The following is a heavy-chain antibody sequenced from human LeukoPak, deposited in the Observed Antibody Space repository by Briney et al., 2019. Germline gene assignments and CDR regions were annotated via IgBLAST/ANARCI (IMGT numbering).Heavy chain of an antibody. CDR3: ARDSLYGVVDY. CDR2: INPSGGST. J-gene: IGHJ4*02. CDR1: GYTFTSYY. D-gene: IGHD4-17*01. V-gene: IGHV1-46*01. Sequence: ASVKVSCKTSGYTFTSYYIHWVRQAPGQGLEWMGIINPSGGSTSYAQKFQGRVTMTRDTSTSTVYMYLSSLRSEDMAVYYCARDSLYGVVDYWGQGNLVPVSS.